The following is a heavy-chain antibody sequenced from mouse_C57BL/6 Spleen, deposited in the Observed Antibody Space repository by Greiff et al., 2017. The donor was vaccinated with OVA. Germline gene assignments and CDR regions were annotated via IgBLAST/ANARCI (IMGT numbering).Heavy chain of an antibody. Sequence: VQLQQSGPELVKPGASVKISCKASGYTFTDYYMNWVKQSHGKSLEWIGDINPNNGGTSYNQKFKGKATLTVDKSSSTAYMELRSLTSEDSAVYYCAIDGYYYFDYWGQGTTLTVSS. CDR1: GYTFTDYY. CDR3: AIDGYYYFDY. J-gene: IGHJ2*01. CDR2: INPNNGGT. V-gene: IGHV1-26*01. D-gene: IGHD2-3*01.